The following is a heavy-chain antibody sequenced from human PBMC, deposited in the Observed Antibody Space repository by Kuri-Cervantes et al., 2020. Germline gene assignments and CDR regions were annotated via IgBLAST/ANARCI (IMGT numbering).Heavy chain of an antibody. CDR3: ARGGLAATRRFGYGY. Sequence: ESLKISCSVSGGSVSSDSDYWSWIRQPPGKELEWIGYVYYSRNTNYNPSLWSRATISVDTSKNQFSLKLNSVTAADTAVYYCARGGLAATRRFGYGYWGQGTLVTVSS. V-gene: IGHV4-61*01. J-gene: IGHJ4*02. D-gene: IGHD5-18*01. CDR1: GGSVSSDSDY. CDR2: VYYSRNT.